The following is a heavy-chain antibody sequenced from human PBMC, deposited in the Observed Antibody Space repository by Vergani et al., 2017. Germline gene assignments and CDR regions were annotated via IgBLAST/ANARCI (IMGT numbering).Heavy chain of an antibody. V-gene: IGHV4-38-2*02. J-gene: IGHJ5*02. Sequence: QVQLQESGPGLVKPSETLSLTCTVSGYSISSGYYWGWIRQPPGKGLEWIGSIYHSGCTSYNPSLKSRVTISVDTSKNPFSLKLSSVTAADTAVYYCARDYSSGYNWFDPWGQGTLVTVSS. CDR2: IYHSGCT. D-gene: IGHD6-19*01. CDR1: GYSISSGYY. CDR3: ARDYSSGYNWFDP.